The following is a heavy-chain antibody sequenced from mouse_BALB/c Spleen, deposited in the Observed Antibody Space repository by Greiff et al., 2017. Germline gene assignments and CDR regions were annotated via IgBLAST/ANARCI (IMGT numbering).Heavy chain of an antibody. CDR1: GYSITSDYA. Sequence: VQLQQSGPGLVKPSQSLSLTCTVTGYSITSDYAWNWIRQFPGNKLEWMGYISYSGSTSYNPSLKSRISITRDTSKNQFFLQLNSVTTEDTATYYCARSPYGYYFDYWGQGTTLTVSS. J-gene: IGHJ2*01. CDR2: ISYSGST. CDR3: ARSPYGYYFDY. V-gene: IGHV3-2*02. D-gene: IGHD1-2*01.